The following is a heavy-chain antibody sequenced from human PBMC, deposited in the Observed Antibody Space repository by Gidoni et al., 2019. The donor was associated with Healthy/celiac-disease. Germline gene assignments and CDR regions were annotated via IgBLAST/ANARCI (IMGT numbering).Heavy chain of an antibody. J-gene: IGHJ5*02. CDR3: ARRTNWFDP. CDR1: GGSISSSSYS. V-gene: IGHV4-39*01. CDR2: SYYSGIT. Sequence: QLQLQESGPGLVKPSETLSITCTVSGGSISSSSYSWGWIRQPPGKGLEWIGSSYYSGITYYNPSLNIRVTISVDTSKNQFSLKLSSVTAADTAVYYCARRTNWFDPWGQGTLVTVSS.